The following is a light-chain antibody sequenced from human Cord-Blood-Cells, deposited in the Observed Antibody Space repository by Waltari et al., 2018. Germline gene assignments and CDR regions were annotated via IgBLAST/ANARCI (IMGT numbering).Light chain of an antibody. J-gene: IGKJ2*01. Sequence: DIQMTQSPSSLSASVGDRVTITCRASQSISSWFAWYQQKPGKAPKPLIYDASSLESGGPSRFSGSGSGTEFTLTISSLQPDDFATYYCQQYNSYSPMYTFGQGTKLEIK. V-gene: IGKV1-5*01. CDR1: QSISSW. CDR2: DAS. CDR3: QQYNSYSPMYT.